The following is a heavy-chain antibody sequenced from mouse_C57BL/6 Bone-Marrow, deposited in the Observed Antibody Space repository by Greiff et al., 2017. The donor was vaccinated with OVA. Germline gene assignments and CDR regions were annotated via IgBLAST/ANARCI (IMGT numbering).Heavy chain of an antibody. CDR1: GYAFSSSW. CDR3: ARSHYSNLSWFAY. D-gene: IGHD2-5*01. V-gene: IGHV1-82*01. CDR2: IYPGDGDT. J-gene: IGHJ3*01. Sequence: QVQLKQSGPELVKPGASVKISCKASGYAFSSSWMNWVKQRPGKGLEWMGRIYPGDGDTNYNGKLKGKGTLTAEKSSSTAYMQLSSMTSEDAGVYFCARSHYSNLSWFAYWGQGTLVTVSA.